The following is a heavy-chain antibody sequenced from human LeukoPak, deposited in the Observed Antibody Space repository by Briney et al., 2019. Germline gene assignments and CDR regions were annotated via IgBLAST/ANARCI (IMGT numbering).Heavy chain of an antibody. V-gene: IGHV1-2*02. J-gene: IGHJ5*02. Sequence: ASVKVSCKASGYTFTSYAMNWVRQAPGQGLEWMGWINPDSGGTNYAQKFQGRVTMTRDTSISTAYMELSRLKSDDTALYYCARDFRVPVGGGTTYWFDPWGQGTLVTVSS. D-gene: IGHD1-1*01. CDR1: GYTFTSYA. CDR3: ARDFRVPVGGGTTYWFDP. CDR2: INPDSGGT.